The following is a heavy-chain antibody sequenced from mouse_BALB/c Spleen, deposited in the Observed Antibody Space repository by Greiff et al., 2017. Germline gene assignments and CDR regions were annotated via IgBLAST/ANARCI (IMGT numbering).Heavy chain of an antibody. Sequence: QVQLQQSGAELARPGASVKLSCKASGYTFTSYWMQWVKLRPGQGLEWIGAIYPGDGDTRYTQKFKGKATLTADKSSSTAYMQLSSLASEDSAVYYCAREAYFDYWGQGTTLTVSA. V-gene: IGHV1-87*01. CDR1: GYTFTSYW. J-gene: IGHJ2*01. CDR2: IYPGDGDT. CDR3: AREAYFDY.